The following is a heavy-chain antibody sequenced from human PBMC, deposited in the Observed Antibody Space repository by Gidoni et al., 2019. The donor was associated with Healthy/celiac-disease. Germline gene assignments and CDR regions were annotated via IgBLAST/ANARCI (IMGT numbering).Heavy chain of an antibody. CDR2: INHSGST. D-gene: IGHD3-10*01. CDR1: GGSFSGYY. J-gene: IGHJ5*02. V-gene: IGHV4-34*01. Sequence: QVQLQQWGAGRCKPSEPMSLTCAVYGGSFSGYYWSWIRQPPGKGLEWIGEINHSGSTNYNPSLKSRVTISVDTYKNQFSLKLSSVTAADTAVYYCARVLDSQDSMVRGPNWFDPWGQGTLVTVSS. CDR3: ARVLDSQDSMVRGPNWFDP.